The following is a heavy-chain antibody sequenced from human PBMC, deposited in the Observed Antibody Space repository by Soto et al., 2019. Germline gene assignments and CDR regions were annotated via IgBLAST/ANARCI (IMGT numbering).Heavy chain of an antibody. CDR2: IYHSGST. CDR3: ARALGDTVFGVLFYYYYGMDV. CDR1: GGSISSAVSS. Sequence: PSETLSLTCTVSGGSISSAVSSWSWIRQRPGKGLEWIGFIYHSGSTYYNPSLKSRLTISLDTSKNQFSLKLSSVTAADTAVYYCARALGDTVFGVLFYYYYGMDVWGQGTTVTVSS. J-gene: IGHJ6*02. D-gene: IGHD3-3*01. V-gene: IGHV4-31*03.